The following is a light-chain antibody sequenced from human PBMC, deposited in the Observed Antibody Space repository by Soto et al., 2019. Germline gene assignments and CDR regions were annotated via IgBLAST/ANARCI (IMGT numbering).Light chain of an antibody. CDR3: QVWASTAEFFV. V-gene: IGLV3-21*02. CDR1: TVGSKI. Sequence: SYELTQPPSASVAPGQNAKSTCGGDTVGSKIVHGYKHRPGQAPVAVVFDATDRPSGVPYRISASRSGDTATLTISRVDAGDDADYYCQVWASTAEFFVFGSGTKVTVL. J-gene: IGLJ1*01. CDR2: DAT.